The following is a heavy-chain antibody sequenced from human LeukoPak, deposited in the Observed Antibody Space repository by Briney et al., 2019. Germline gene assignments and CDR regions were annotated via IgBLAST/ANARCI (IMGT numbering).Heavy chain of an antibody. J-gene: IGHJ4*02. CDR1: GGSFSGYY. Sequence: SETLPLTCAVYGGSFSGYYWSWIRQPPGKGLEWIGEINHSGSTNYNPSLKSRVTISVDTSKNQFSLKLSSVTAADTAVYYCARGHYDSSGYYYDYWGQGTLVTVSS. V-gene: IGHV4-34*01. D-gene: IGHD3-22*01. CDR3: ARGHYDSSGYYYDY. CDR2: INHSGST.